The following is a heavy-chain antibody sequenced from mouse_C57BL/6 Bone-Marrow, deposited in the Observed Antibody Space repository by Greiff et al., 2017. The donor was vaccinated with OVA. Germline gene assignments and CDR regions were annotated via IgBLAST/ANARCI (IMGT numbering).Heavy chain of an antibody. CDR3: TTWVYYDYENYFDY. Sequence: EVQLQQSGAELVRPGASVKLSCTASGFNIKDDYMHWVKQRPEQGLEWIGWIDPENGDTEYASKFQGKATITADTSSNTAYLQLSSLTSEDTAVYYCTTWVYYDYENYFDYWGQGTTLTVSS. V-gene: IGHV14-4*01. J-gene: IGHJ2*01. CDR2: IDPENGDT. D-gene: IGHD2-4*01. CDR1: GFNIKDDY.